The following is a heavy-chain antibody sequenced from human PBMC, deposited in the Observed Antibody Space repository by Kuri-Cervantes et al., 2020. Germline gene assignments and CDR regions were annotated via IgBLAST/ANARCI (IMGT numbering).Heavy chain of an antibody. CDR2: ISAYNGNT. CDR3: AGVGYYYDSSGYLRWGVAFDY. V-gene: IGHV1-18*01. Sequence: ASVKVSCKASGYTFTSYGISWVRQAPGQGLEWMGWISAYNGNTNYAQKLQGRVTMTTDTSTSTAYMELRSLRSDDTAVYYCAGVGYYYDSSGYLRWGVAFDYWGQGTLVTVSS. D-gene: IGHD3-22*01. CDR1: GYTFTSYG. J-gene: IGHJ4*02.